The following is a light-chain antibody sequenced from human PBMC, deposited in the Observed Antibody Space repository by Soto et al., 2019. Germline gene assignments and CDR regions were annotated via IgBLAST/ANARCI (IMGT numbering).Light chain of an antibody. J-gene: IGKJ1*01. V-gene: IGKV4-1*01. CDR2: WAS. Sequence: DIVMTQSPGSLAVSLGERATINCKSSQSILYSSNNKNYLAWYQQKPGQPPKLLIYWASTRESGVPDRFGGSGSGTDFTLTISGLQPEDVAVYYCQQYYITPQTFGQGTKVEIK. CDR1: QSILYSSNNKNY. CDR3: QQYYITPQT.